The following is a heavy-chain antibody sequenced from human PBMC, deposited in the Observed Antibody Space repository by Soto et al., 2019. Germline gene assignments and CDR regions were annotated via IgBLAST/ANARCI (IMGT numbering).Heavy chain of an antibody. J-gene: IGHJ4*02. D-gene: IGHD1-1*01. CDR1: GFTVSSNY. CDR3: ARENDGVPYFDY. V-gene: IGHV3-53*01. Sequence: EVQLVESGGGLIQPGGSLRLSCAASGFTVSSNYVSWVRQAPGKGLEWVSVIYSGGSTYYADSVKGRFTISRDNSKNTLYLQMNSLRAEDTAVYYCARENDGVPYFDYWGQGTLVTVSS. CDR2: IYSGGST.